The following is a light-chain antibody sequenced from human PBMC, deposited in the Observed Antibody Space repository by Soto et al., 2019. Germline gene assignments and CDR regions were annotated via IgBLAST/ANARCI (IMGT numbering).Light chain of an antibody. CDR3: SSYTSSSTLWV. V-gene: IGLV2-14*01. Sequence: QSALTQPASVSGSPGQSITISCTGTSSDVGGYNYVSWYQQHPGKAPKLMIYEVSNRPSGVSNRFSGSKSGNTASLTISGLQAEDEADYYCSSYTSSSTLWVFGGGTQLT. J-gene: IGLJ3*02. CDR2: EVS. CDR1: SSDVGGYNY.